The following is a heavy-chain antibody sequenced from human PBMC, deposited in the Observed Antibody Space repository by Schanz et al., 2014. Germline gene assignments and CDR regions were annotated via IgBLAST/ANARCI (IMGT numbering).Heavy chain of an antibody. CDR3: ARPRFDYGEVDY. Sequence: EQLVESGGGLVKPGGSLRLSCAASGFTLSSYWMHWVRQVPGKGLEWVSGISGSGGSTYYADSVKGRFTISRDRFQNTLYLRMSSLRAEDTAVYYCARPRFDYGEVDYWGQGTLVTVSS. D-gene: IGHD4-17*01. V-gene: IGHV3-66*04. J-gene: IGHJ4*02. CDR1: GFTLSSYW. CDR2: ISGSGGST.